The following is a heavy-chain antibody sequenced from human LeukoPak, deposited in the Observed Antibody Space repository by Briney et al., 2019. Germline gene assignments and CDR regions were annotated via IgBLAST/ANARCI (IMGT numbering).Heavy chain of an antibody. CDR3: ARGSILGSSWYPYFDY. V-gene: IGHV4-39*07. CDR2: IYYSGST. Sequence: SETLSLTCTVSGGSISSSSYYWGWIRQPPGKGLEWIGSIYYSGSTYYNPSLKSRVTISVDTSKNQFSLKLSSVTAADTAVYYCARGSILGSSWYPYFDYWGQGTLVTVSS. CDR1: GGSISSSSYY. J-gene: IGHJ4*02. D-gene: IGHD6-13*01.